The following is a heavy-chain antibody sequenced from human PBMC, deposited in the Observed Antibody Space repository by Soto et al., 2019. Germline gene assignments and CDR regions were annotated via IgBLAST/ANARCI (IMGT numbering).Heavy chain of an antibody. D-gene: IGHD2-21*01. Sequence: SETLSLTCTVSGGSISSYYWSWIRQPPGKGLEWIGYIYYSESTNYNPSLKSRVTISVDTSKNQFSLKLSSVTAADTAVYYCARDYHGGLRDIWGQGTMVTVSS. CDR3: ARDYHGGLRDI. CDR1: GGSISSYY. V-gene: IGHV4-59*01. CDR2: IYYSEST. J-gene: IGHJ3*02.